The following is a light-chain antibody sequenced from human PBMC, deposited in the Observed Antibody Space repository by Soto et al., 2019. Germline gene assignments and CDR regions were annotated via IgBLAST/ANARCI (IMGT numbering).Light chain of an antibody. V-gene: IGKV1-9*01. J-gene: IGKJ4*01. CDR2: GAS. CDR3: QQLNSNPSLT. CDR1: QGISSY. Sequence: DIPLTQSPSFLSASVGDRVTITCRASQGISSYLAWYQQKPGKAPKLLIYGASTLQSGVPSRFSGSGSGTEFTLTISSLQSEDFATYYCQQLNSNPSLTFGGGTKVEIE.